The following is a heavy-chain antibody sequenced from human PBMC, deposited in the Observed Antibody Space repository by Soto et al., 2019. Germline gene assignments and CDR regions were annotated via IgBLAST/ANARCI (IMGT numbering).Heavy chain of an antibody. CDR3: ATRPHAYYDFWSGYWDY. V-gene: IGHV1-69*13. CDR2: IIPIFGTA. CDR1: EYTFSSYA. Sequence: SVKVSCKASEYTFSSYAISWVRQAPGQGLEWMGGIIPIFGTANYAQKFQGRVTITADESTSTAYMELSSLRSEDTAVYYCATRPHAYYDFWSGYWDYWGQGTLVTVSS. D-gene: IGHD3-3*01. J-gene: IGHJ4*02.